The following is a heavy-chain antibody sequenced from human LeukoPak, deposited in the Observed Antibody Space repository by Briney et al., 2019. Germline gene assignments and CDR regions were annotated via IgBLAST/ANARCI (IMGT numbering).Heavy chain of an antibody. V-gene: IGHV3-73*01. Sequence: PGGSLRLSCAASGFTFSGSAMHWVRQASGKGLEWVGRIRSKANTYATAYAASGKGRFTISRDDSKNTAYLHLNILKTDHTAVYYCSAASGPDFYYYGMDVWGQGTTVTVSS. D-gene: IGHD6-13*01. J-gene: IGHJ6*02. CDR1: GFTFSGSA. CDR3: SAASGPDFYYYGMDV. CDR2: IRSKANTYAT.